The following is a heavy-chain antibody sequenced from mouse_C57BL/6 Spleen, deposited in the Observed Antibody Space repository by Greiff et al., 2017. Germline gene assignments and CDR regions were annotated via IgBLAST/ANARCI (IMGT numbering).Heavy chain of an antibody. V-gene: IGHV1-66*01. D-gene: IGHD2-4*01. CDR2: IYPGSGNT. CDR1: GYSFTSYY. CDR3: ARRYDYSMDY. Sequence: QVQLQHSGPELVKPGASVKISCKASGYSFTSYYIHWVKQRPGQGLEWIGWIYPGSGNTKYNEKFKGKATLTADTSSSTAYMQLSSLTSEDSAVYYCARRYDYSMDYWGQGTSVTVSS. J-gene: IGHJ4*01.